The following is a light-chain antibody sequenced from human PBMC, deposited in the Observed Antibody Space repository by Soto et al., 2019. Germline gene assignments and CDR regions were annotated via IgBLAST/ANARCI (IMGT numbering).Light chain of an antibody. CDR3: QQYDRSPGI. Sequence: EIVLTQSPGTLSLSPGERATLSCRASQSVSSSYLAWYQQKPGQAPRLLIYGASSRATGIPDRFSGSGSGTDFTLTISRLEPEDFAVYYCQQYDRSPGIFGQGTRLEIK. J-gene: IGKJ5*01. CDR1: QSVSSSY. V-gene: IGKV3-20*01. CDR2: GAS.